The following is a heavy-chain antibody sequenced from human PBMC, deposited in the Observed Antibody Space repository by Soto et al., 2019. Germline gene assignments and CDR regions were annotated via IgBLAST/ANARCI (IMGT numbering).Heavy chain of an antibody. V-gene: IGHV4-34*01. J-gene: IGHJ3*02. D-gene: IGHD1-7*01. CDR1: GGSFSGYY. Sequence: SETLSLTCAVYGGSFSGYYWSWIRQPPGKGLEWIGEINHSGSTNYNPSLKSRVTISVDTSKNQFSLKLSSVTAADTAVYYCARGGWNYGSNVRAFDIWGQGTMVTVSS. CDR2: INHSGST. CDR3: ARGGWNYGSNVRAFDI.